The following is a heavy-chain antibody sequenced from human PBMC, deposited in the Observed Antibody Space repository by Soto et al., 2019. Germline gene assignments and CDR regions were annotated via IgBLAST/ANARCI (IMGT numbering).Heavy chain of an antibody. J-gene: IGHJ2*01. V-gene: IGHV3-33*01. CDR2: IWYDGTIK. Sequence: QVKLVESGGGVVQSGRSLRLSCAASGFTFSRHGMHWVRQAPGKGLEWVALIWYDGTIKYYGDSVKGRFTISRDNSTNTLYLQMNSLRAEDTAVYYCARDTPGGYLYVDLWGRGALVTVSS. CDR3: ARDTPGGYLYVDL. CDR1: GFTFSRHG. D-gene: IGHD3-16*01.